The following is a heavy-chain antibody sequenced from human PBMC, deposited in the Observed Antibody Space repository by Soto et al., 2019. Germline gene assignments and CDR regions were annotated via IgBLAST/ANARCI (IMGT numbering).Heavy chain of an antibody. V-gene: IGHV3-23*01. J-gene: IGHJ3*02. CDR1: GFTFSSYA. CDR3: AKVGRDSSGPSLHDAFDI. Sequence: PGGSLRLSCAASGFTFSSYAMSWVRQAPGKGLEWVSAISGSGGSTYYADSVKGRFTISRDNSKNTLYLQMNSLRAEDTAVYYCAKVGRDSSGPSLHDAFDIWGQGTMVTVSS. D-gene: IGHD3-22*01. CDR2: ISGSGGST.